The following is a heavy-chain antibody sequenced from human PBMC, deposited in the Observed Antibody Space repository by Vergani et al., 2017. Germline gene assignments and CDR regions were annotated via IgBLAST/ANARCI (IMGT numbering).Heavy chain of an antibody. CDR2: IYYSGST. J-gene: IGHJ4*02. Sequence: QLQLQESGPGLVKPSENLSLTCTVSGGSISSSSYYWGWIRQPPGKGLEWIGSIYYSGSTYYNPSLKSRVTISVDTSKNQFSLKLSSVTAADTAVYYCAGGPDIVATITGGGDYWGQGTLVTVSS. CDR1: GGSISSSSYY. V-gene: IGHV4-39*01. CDR3: AGGPDIVATITGGGDY. D-gene: IGHD5-12*01.